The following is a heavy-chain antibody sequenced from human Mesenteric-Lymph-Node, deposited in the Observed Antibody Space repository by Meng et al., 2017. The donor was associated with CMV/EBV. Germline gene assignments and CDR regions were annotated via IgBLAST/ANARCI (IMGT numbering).Heavy chain of an antibody. V-gene: IGHV2-5*01. Sequence: SGPTLVTPTETLTLTCTYSGFSLTTAGMGVGWIRQPPGKALEWLALIFWNSDQRRTLSLRSRLTITKDTSKNQVVLTMTDMDPLDTATYVCAQLRTMVRGVQGAFFDSWGQGTLVTVSS. D-gene: IGHD3-10*01. J-gene: IGHJ4*02. CDR2: IFWNSDQ. CDR3: AQLRTMVRGVQGAFFDS. CDR1: GFSLTTAGMG.